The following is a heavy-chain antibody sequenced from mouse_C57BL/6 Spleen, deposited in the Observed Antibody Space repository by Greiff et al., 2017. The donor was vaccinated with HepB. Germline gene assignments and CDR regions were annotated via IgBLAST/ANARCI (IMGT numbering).Heavy chain of an antibody. J-gene: IGHJ1*03. D-gene: IGHD1-1*01. CDR3: ARGDTTVVNWYFDV. V-gene: IGHV1-81*01. CDR2: IYPRSGNT. Sequence: VKLMESGAELARPGASVKLSCKASGYTFTSYGISWVKQRTGQGLEWIGEIYPRSGNTYYNEKFKGKATLTADKSSSTAYMELRSLTSEDSAVYFCARGDTTVVNWYFDVWGTGTTVTVSS. CDR1: GYTFTSYG.